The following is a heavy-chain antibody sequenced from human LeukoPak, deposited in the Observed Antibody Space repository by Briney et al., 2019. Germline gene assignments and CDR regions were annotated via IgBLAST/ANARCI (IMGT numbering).Heavy chain of an antibody. CDR3: ARHARKHPGHAFDI. J-gene: IGHJ3*02. Sequence: SETLSLTCTASGGSISSYYWSWIRQPPGKGLEWIGYIYYSGSTNYNPSLKSRVTISVDTSKNQFSLKLSSVTAADTAVYYCARHARKHPGHAFDIWGQGTMVTVSS. CDR1: GGSISSYY. V-gene: IGHV4-59*08. CDR2: IYYSGST.